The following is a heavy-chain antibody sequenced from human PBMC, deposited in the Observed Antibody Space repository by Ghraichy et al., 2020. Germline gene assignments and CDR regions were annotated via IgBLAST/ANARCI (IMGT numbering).Heavy chain of an antibody. V-gene: IGHV4-34*01. J-gene: IGHJ6*02. CDR2: INHSGST. D-gene: IGHD6-13*01. Sequence: SETLSLTCAVYGGSFSGYYWSWIRQPPGKGLEWIGEINHSGSTNYNPSLKSRVTISVDTSKNQFSLKLSSVTAADTAVYYCARALSGVIMAAAGRRRLGGGMDVWGQGTTVTVSS. CDR1: GGSFSGYY. CDR3: ARALSGVIMAAAGRRRLGGGMDV.